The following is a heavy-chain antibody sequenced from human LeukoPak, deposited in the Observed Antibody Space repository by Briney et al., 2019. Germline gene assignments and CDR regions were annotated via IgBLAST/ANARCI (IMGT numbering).Heavy chain of an antibody. Sequence: ASVTVSCKASGYTFKNYGITWVRQAPGQGLEWMGWINTYSGSTNYPQGLQGRVTMTTDKSTTTAYMEVRSLRSDDTALYYCARRSQNGYTSPIDYWGQGTLVTVSS. CDR3: ARRSQNGYTSPIDY. V-gene: IGHV1-18*01. CDR2: INTYSGST. J-gene: IGHJ4*02. D-gene: IGHD5-18*01. CDR1: GYTFKNYG.